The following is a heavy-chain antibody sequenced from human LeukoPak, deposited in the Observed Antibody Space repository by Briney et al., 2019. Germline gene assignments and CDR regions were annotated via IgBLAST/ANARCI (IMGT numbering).Heavy chain of an antibody. CDR2: ISSSSSTV. CDR3: ARDRSKYSSSWWYTDAFDI. D-gene: IGHD6-13*01. J-gene: IGHJ3*02. V-gene: IGHV3-48*01. CDR1: GFTFSSYS. Sequence: GGSLRLSCAASGFTFSSYSMNWVRQAPGKGLEWVSYISSSSSTVYYADSVKGRFTISRDNAKNSLYLQMNSLRAEDTAVYYCARDRSKYSSSWWYTDAFDIWGQGTMVTVSS.